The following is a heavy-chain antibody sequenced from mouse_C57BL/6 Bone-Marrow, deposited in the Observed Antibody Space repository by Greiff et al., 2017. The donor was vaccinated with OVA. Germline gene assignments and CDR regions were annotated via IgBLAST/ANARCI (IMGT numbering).Heavy chain of an antibody. CDR3: ARRAFAY. CDR2: IYPGSGNT. Sequence: VQLKQSGPELVKPGASVKISCKASGYSFTSYYIHWVKQRPGQGLEWIGWIYPGSGNTKYNEKFKGKATLTADTSSSTAYMQLSSLTSEDSAVYYCARRAFAYWGQGTLVTVSA. J-gene: IGHJ3*01. CDR1: GYSFTSYY. V-gene: IGHV1-66*01. D-gene: IGHD3-1*01.